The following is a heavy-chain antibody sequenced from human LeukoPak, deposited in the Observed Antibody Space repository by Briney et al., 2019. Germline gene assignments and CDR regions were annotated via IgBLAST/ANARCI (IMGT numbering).Heavy chain of an antibody. J-gene: IGHJ5*02. CDR2: IYHSGST. CDR3: ARVLVDWFDP. V-gene: IGHV4-30-2*01. CDR1: GGSISSGGYS. Sequence: SETLSLTCAVSGGSISSGGYSWSWIRQPPGKGLEWIGYIYHSGSTYYNPSLKSRVTTSVDRSKNQFSLKLSSVTAADTAVYYCARVLVDWFDPWGQGTLVTVSS.